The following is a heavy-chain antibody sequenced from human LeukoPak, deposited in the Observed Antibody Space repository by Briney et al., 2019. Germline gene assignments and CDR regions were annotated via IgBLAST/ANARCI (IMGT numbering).Heavy chain of an antibody. CDR1: GFTFSSYS. V-gene: IGHV3-21*04. D-gene: IGHD6-13*01. Sequence: PGGSLRLSCAASGFTFSSYSMNWVRQAPGKGLEWVSSISSSSSYIYYADSVKGRFTISRDNAKNSLYLQMNSLRAEDTALYYCASLSSSWYYFDYWGQGTLVTVSS. J-gene: IGHJ4*02. CDR2: ISSSSSYI. CDR3: ASLSSSWYYFDY.